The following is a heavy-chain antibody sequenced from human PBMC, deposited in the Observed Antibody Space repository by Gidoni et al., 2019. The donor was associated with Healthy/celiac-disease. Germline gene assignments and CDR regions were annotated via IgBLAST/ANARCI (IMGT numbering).Heavy chain of an antibody. Sequence: QVQLVESGGGVVQPGRSLRLSCAASGFTFSSYAMHWVRQAPGKGLEWVAVISHDGSNKYYADSVKGRFTISRDNSKNTLYLQMNSLRAEDTAVYYCARSRYGSGSYFLPNDYWGQGTLVTVSS. CDR3: ARSRYGSGSYFLPNDY. J-gene: IGHJ4*02. V-gene: IGHV3-30-3*01. CDR1: GFTFSSYA. D-gene: IGHD3-10*01. CDR2: ISHDGSNK.